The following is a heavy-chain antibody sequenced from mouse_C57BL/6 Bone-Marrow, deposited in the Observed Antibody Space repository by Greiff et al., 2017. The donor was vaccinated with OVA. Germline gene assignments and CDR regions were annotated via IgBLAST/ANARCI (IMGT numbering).Heavy chain of an antibody. CDR2: ISPGSGST. CDR3: ARVSSPNSCAY. D-gene: IGHD1-1*01. V-gene: IGHV1-55*01. CDR1: GYTFTSYW. J-gene: IGHJ2*01. Sequence: QVQLQQPGAELVKPGASVKMSCKASGYTFTSYWITWVKQRPGQGLEWIGDISPGSGSTNYNEKFKSKATLTVDTSSSTAYMQLSSLTSEDSAVYYCARVSSPNSCAYWGQGTPLTVSS.